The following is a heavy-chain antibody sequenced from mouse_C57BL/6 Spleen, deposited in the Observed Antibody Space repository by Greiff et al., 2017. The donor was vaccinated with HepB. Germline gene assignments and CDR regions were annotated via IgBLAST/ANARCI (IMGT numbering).Heavy chain of an antibody. D-gene: IGHD2-2*01. V-gene: IGHV1-64*01. CDR3: ATRDGYDGDWYVGG. Sequence: QVQLQQPGAELVKPGASVKLSCKASGYTFTSYWMHWVKQRPGQGLEWIGMIHPNSGSTNYNEKFKSKATLTVDKSSSTAYMQLSSLTSEDSAGDYGATRDGYDGDWYVGGWGTTTTVTV. CDR2: IHPNSGST. CDR1: GYTFTSYW. J-gene: IGHJ1*03.